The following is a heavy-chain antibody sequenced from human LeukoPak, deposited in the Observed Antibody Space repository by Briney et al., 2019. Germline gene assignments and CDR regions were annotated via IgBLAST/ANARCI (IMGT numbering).Heavy chain of an antibody. CDR3: ARDRSRVTAYDDALDI. V-gene: IGHV3-48*03. Sequence: GGSLRLSCAASGFTFRSYELNWVRQAPGKGLEWVSYISDIGTTQHYADSVKGRFIISRDNAKNSLYLQMNSLTAADTAVYYCARDRSRVTAYDDALDIWGQGTMVIVSS. CDR1: GFTFRSYE. CDR2: ISDIGTTQ. J-gene: IGHJ3*02. D-gene: IGHD2-21*02.